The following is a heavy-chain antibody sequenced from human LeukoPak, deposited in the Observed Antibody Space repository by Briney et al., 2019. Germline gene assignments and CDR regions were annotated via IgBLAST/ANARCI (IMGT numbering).Heavy chain of an antibody. CDR1: GGSISSYY. J-gene: IGHJ5*02. CDR3: AREWELTGAWFDP. Sequence: PSETLSLTCTVSGGSISSYYWSWIRQPPGEGLEWIGYIYYSGSTNYNPSLKSRVTISVDTSKNQFSLKLSSVTAADTAVYYCAREWELTGAWFDPWGQGTLVTVSS. V-gene: IGHV4-59*01. CDR2: IYYSGST. D-gene: IGHD1-26*01.